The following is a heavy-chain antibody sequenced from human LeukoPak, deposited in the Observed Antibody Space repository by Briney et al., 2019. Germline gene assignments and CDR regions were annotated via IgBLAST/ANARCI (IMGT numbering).Heavy chain of an antibody. CDR3: ARDRSSSSSWYDYYYYYMDV. CDR2: ISAYNGNT. D-gene: IGHD6-13*01. Sequence: GASVKVSCKASGYTFTSYGISWVRQAPGQGLEWMGWISAYNGNTNYAQKLQGRVTMTTDTSTSTAYMELRSLRSDDTAVYYCARDRSSSSSWYDYYYYYMDVWGKGTTVTVPS. V-gene: IGHV1-18*01. J-gene: IGHJ6*03. CDR1: GYTFTSYG.